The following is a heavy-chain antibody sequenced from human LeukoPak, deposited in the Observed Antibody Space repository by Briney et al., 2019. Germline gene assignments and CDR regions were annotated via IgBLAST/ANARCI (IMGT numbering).Heavy chain of an antibody. CDR2: ISGSGSST. D-gene: IGHD2-2*01. J-gene: IGHJ3*02. V-gene: IGHV3-23*01. CDR1: GFTFSSYA. CDR3: AKVPNIVVVPAASDDAFDI. Sequence: GGSLRLSCAASGFTFSSYAMSWVRQAPGKGLEWVSAISGSGSSTYYADSVKGRFTISRDNSKNTLYLQMNSLRAEDTAVYYCAKVPNIVVVPAASDDAFDIWGQGTMVTVSS.